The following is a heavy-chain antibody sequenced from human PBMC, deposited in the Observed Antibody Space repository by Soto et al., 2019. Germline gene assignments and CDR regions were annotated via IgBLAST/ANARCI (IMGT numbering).Heavy chain of an antibody. CDR2: ISSNGGST. D-gene: IGHD2-2*01. Sequence: EVQLVESGGGLVQPGGSLRLSCSASGFTFSSYAMHWVRQAPGKGLEYVSAISSNGGSTYYADSVKGRFTISRYNSKNTLYLKMSSLRAEDTAVYYCVKARTSCCYLTSYYYFYGMDVWGQGTTVTVSS. CDR1: GFTFSSYA. CDR3: VKARTSCCYLTSYYYFYGMDV. V-gene: IGHV3-64D*08. J-gene: IGHJ6*02.